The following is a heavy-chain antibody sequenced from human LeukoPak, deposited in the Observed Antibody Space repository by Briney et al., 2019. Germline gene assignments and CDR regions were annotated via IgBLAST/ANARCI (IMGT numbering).Heavy chain of an antibody. CDR1: GYTFSTYG. CDR2: ISAYNGNT. D-gene: IGHD2-2*01. Sequence: GASVKVSCKASGYTFSTYGISWVRQAPGQGLEWMGWISAYNGNTNYAQKLQDRVTMTTDTSTNTAYMELRSLRSDDTAVYYCARDERAYCSTTSCPYFDHWGQGTLVTVSS. CDR3: ARDERAYCSTTSCPYFDH. J-gene: IGHJ4*02. V-gene: IGHV1-18*01.